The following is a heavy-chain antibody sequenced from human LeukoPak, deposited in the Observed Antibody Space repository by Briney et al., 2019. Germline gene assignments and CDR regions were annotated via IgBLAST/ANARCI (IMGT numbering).Heavy chain of an antibody. CDR2: IYYSGST. J-gene: IGHJ3*02. CDR3: ARDQGDAFDI. CDR1: GGSISSYY. Sequence: SETLSLTCTVSGGSISSYYWSWIRQPPGKGLEWIGYIYYSGSTNYNPSLKSRVTISVDTSKNQFSLKPSSVTAADTAVYYCARDQGDAFDIWGQGTMVTVSS. V-gene: IGHV4-59*01.